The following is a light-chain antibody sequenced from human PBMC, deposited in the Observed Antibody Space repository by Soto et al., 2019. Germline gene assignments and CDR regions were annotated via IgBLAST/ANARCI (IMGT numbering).Light chain of an antibody. CDR1: QGITNW. V-gene: IGKV1-12*01. J-gene: IGKJ4*01. CDR3: QQANSFPLT. CDR2: AAS. Sequence: DIQMTQSPSSVSASVGDRVTITGRASQGITNWLAWYQQKPGKAPKLLIYAASGLPSGVPSRFSGGGSGTDFTLTISSLQPEDFATYYCQQANSFPLTFGGGTKVDIK.